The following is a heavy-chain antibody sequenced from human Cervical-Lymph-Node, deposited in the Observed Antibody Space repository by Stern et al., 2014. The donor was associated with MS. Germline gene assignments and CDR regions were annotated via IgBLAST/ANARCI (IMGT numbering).Heavy chain of an antibody. CDR2: ISGTDSRT. Sequence: VQLVESGGDLAQPGGSLRLSCAVSGFTFSLYAMSWVRQAPGKGLEWVSAISGTDSRTYYAETVKGRFTISRDNSKYTLYLQMNNLRAEDTAVYYCAKEGIAVASFDYWGQGTLVTVSS. V-gene: IGHV3-23*04. D-gene: IGHD6-19*01. CDR3: AKEGIAVASFDY. CDR1: GFTFSLYA. J-gene: IGHJ4*02.